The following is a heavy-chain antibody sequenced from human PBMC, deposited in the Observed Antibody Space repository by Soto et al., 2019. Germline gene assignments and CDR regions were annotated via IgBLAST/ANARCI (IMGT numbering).Heavy chain of an antibody. CDR3: ARDLEYYYDSSGYDDAFDI. CDR2: IYSGGST. V-gene: IGHV3-66*01. J-gene: IGHJ3*02. CDR1: GFTVSSNY. D-gene: IGHD3-22*01. Sequence: GGSLRLSCAASGFTVSSNYMSWVRQAPGKGLEWVSVIYSGGSTYYADSVKGRFTISRDNSKNTLYLQMNSLRAEDTAVYYCARDLEYYYDSSGYDDAFDIWGQGTMVTVSS.